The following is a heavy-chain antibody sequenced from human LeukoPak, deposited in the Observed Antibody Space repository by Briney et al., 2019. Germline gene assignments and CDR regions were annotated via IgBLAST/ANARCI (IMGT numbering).Heavy chain of an antibody. J-gene: IGHJ3*02. CDR1: GGSISSGGYY. CDR3: ARCPRITMVRGVDDAFDI. CDR2: IYYSGST. D-gene: IGHD3-10*01. Sequence: SETLSLTCTVSGGSISSGGYYWSWIRQHPGKGLEWIGYIYYSGSTYYNPSLKSRVTISVDTSKNQFSLKLSSVTAADTAVYYCARCPRITMVRGVDDAFDIWGQGTMVTVSS. V-gene: IGHV4-31*03.